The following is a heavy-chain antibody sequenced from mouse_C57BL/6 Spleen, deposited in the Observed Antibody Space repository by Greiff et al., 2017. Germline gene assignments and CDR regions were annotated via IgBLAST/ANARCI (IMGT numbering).Heavy chain of an antibody. CDR3: ATDYYGRSYVGY. CDR2: IHPNSGST. CDR1: GYTFTSYW. J-gene: IGHJ2*01. V-gene: IGHV1-64*01. D-gene: IGHD1-1*01. Sequence: VQLQQSGAELVKPGASVKLSCKASGYTFTSYWMHWVKQRPGQGLEWIGMIHPNSGSTNYNEKFKNKATLTVDKSSSTAYMQLSSLTSEDSAVYYCATDYYGRSYVGYWGQGTTLTVSS.